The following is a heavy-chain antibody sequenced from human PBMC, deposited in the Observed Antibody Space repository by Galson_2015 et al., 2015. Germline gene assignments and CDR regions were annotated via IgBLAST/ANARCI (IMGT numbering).Heavy chain of an antibody. J-gene: IGHJ5*02. Sequence: SLRLSCAASGFTFSSYWMHWVRQAPGKGLVWVSRINGDGSSTTYTDSVKGRFTISRDNAKNTLYLQMNSLRAEDTAVYYCARGIGYALRFLEWFGRHFDPWGQGTLVTVSS. V-gene: IGHV3-74*01. CDR1: GFTFSSYW. CDR2: INGDGSST. D-gene: IGHD3-3*01. CDR3: ARGIGYALRFLEWFGRHFDP.